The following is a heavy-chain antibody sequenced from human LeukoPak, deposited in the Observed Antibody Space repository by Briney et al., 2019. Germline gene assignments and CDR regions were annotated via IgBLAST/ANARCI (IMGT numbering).Heavy chain of an antibody. Sequence: ASVKVSCKASGYTFTSHDINWVRQATGQGLEWMGWMNPNSGNTGYAQKFQGRVTMTRNTSISTAYMELSSLRSEDTAVYYCARTDYDFWNWYYYYYGMDVWGQGTTVTVSS. V-gene: IGHV1-8*01. CDR1: GYTFTSHD. CDR3: ARTDYDFWNWYYYYYGMDV. D-gene: IGHD3-3*01. CDR2: MNPNSGNT. J-gene: IGHJ6*02.